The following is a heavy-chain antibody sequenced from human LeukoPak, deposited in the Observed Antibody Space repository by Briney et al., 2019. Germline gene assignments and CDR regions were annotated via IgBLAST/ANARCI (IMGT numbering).Heavy chain of an antibody. D-gene: IGHD3-10*01. Sequence: ASVNVSCKASGYTFTSYGISWVRQAAGQGLEGMGWSSAYNGKTNYAQKLQGRVTMTTDTSTSTAYMELRSLRSDDTAVYYCARDGFRATPSFYYYGMDVWGQGTTVTVSS. CDR1: GYTFTSYG. J-gene: IGHJ6*02. V-gene: IGHV1-18*01. CDR2: SSAYNGKT. CDR3: ARDGFRATPSFYYYGMDV.